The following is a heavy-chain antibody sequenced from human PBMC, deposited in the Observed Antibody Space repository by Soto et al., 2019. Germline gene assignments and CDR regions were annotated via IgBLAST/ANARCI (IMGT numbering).Heavy chain of an antibody. J-gene: IGHJ4*02. V-gene: IGHV4-59*01. CDR3: ARRYGASFDY. CDR1: GGSLSSYY. D-gene: IGHD4-17*01. Sequence: SETLSLTCTVSGGSLSSYYWSWIRQPPGKGLEWIGYIYYSGSTNYNPSLKSRVTISVDTSKNQFSLKLSSVTAADTAVYYCARRYGASFDYWGRGTLVTVSS. CDR2: IYYSGST.